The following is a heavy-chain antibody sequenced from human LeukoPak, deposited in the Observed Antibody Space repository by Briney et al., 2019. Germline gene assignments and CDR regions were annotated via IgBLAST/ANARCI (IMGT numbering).Heavy chain of an antibody. J-gene: IGHJ4*02. CDR3: ARLPESIAVAGTGYFDY. CDR2: ISAYNGNT. CDR1: GYTFTSYG. Sequence: VASVKVSCKASGYTFTSYGISWVRQAPGQGLEWMRWISAYNGNTNYAQKLQGRVTMTTDTSTSTAYMELRSLRSDDTAVYYCARLPESIAVAGTGYFDYWGQGTLVTVSS. D-gene: IGHD6-19*01. V-gene: IGHV1-18*01.